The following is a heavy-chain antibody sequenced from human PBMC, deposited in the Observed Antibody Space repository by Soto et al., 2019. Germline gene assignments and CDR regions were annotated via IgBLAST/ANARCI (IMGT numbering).Heavy chain of an antibody. J-gene: IGHJ4*02. D-gene: IGHD3-16*01. CDR2: IYFNGNT. Sequence: LSLTCTVSGGSISSYYWSWIRQPPGKGLEWIGYIYFNGNTKYNPSLEGRLTISIDTSKKEFSLKLTSVTAADAAVYYCASVTFGGIVLAHWGQGTLVTVPS. V-gene: IGHV4-59*01. CDR3: ASVTFGGIVLAH. CDR1: GGSISSYY.